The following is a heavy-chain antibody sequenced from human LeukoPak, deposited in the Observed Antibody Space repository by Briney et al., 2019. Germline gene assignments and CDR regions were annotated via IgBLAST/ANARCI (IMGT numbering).Heavy chain of an antibody. CDR1: GVSISSYY. Sequence: SETLSLTCTVSGVSISSYYWSWIRQPPGKGLEWIGYIYYSGSTKYNPSLKSRVTMSIDTSKNQFSLNLKSVTAADTAVYYCALDSSGWSDDSFDIWGHGTMVTVSS. CDR3: ALDSSGWSDDSFDI. J-gene: IGHJ3*02. CDR2: IYYSGST. V-gene: IGHV4-59*01. D-gene: IGHD6-13*01.